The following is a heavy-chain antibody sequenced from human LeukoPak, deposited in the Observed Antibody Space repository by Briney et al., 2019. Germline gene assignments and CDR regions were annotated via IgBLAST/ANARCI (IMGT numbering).Heavy chain of an antibody. CDR1: GFTFSSYA. V-gene: IGHV3-30-3*01. D-gene: IGHD3-16*01. CDR2: ISYDGSNK. J-gene: IGHJ4*02. Sequence: GSLRLSCAASGFTFSSYAMHWVRQAPGKGLEWVAVISYDGSNKYYADSVKGRFTISRDNSKNTVYLQMNSLRAEDTAVYYCARVLLGLDYWGQGTLVTVSS. CDR3: ARVLLGLDY.